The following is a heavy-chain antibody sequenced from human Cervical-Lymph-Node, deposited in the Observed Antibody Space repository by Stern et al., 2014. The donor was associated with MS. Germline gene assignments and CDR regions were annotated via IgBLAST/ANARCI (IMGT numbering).Heavy chain of an antibody. D-gene: IGHD2-15*01. V-gene: IGHV1-69*01. Sequence: MQLVESGAEVKKPGSSVKVSCKASGGTFSSYAISWVRQAPGQGPEWMGGVIPIFGTANYAQKFQGRVTITADESTSTAYMELSSLRSEDTAVYYCARDHHCSGGSCYSGTDFDYWGQGTLVTVSS. CDR3: ARDHHCSGGSCYSGTDFDY. CDR1: GGTFSSYA. CDR2: VIPIFGTA. J-gene: IGHJ4*02.